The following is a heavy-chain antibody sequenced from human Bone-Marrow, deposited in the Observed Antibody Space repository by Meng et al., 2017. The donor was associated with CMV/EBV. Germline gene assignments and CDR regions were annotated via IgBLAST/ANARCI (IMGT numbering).Heavy chain of an antibody. CDR3: ARLVLDSGYRMFDY. V-gene: IGHV3-7*01. Sequence: GESLKISCEASGFTFSSHWLTWVRQAPGKGLEWVANIKKDGSEKNYVDSVKGRFIISRDNVENSLDLQMYSLRVEDTAVYYCARLVLDSGYRMFDYWGQGTVVTVSS. CDR1: GFTFSSHW. D-gene: IGHD5-12*01. CDR2: IKKDGSEK. J-gene: IGHJ4*02.